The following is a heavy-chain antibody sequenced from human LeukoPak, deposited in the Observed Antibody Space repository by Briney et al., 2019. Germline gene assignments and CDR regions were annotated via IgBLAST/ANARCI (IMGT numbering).Heavy chain of an antibody. CDR3: ARLKYGSPQY. V-gene: IGHV3-11*06. CDR2: ISSSGSYT. D-gene: IGHD1-26*01. CDR1: GFTFSDYY. J-gene: IGHJ1*01. Sequence: GSLRLSCAASGFTFSDYYMSWIRQAPGKGLEWISYISSSGSYTIYADSVKGRFTISRDNAKNSLYQQMNSLRAEDTAVYYCARLKYGSPQYWGQGTLVTVSS.